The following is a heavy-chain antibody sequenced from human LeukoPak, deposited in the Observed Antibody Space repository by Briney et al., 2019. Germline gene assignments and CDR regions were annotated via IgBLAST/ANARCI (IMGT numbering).Heavy chain of an antibody. V-gene: IGHV3-48*03. CDR2: IRSSGTTI. CDR3: ARESVNPDY. Sequence: GGSLRLSCAASGFTFSSYEMNWVRQAPGKGLEWVSYIRSSGTTIYYADSVKGRFTISRDNAKNSLYLQMNSLRAEDTAVYYCARESVNPDYWGQGTLVTVSS. J-gene: IGHJ4*02. CDR1: GFTFSSYE.